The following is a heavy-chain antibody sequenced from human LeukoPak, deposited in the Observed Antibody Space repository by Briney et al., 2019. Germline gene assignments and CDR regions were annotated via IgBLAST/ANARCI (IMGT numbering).Heavy chain of an antibody. CDR2: INHSGST. D-gene: IGHD6-13*01. J-gene: IGHJ4*02. Sequence: SETLSLTCAVYGGSFSGYYWSWIRQPPGKGLEWIGEINHSGSTNYNPSLKSRVTISVDTSKNQFSLKLSSVTAADTAVYYCARTHPIAAAASKTIGYGGQGNLVTVS. CDR1: GGSFSGYY. V-gene: IGHV4-34*01. CDR3: ARTHPIAAAASKTIGY.